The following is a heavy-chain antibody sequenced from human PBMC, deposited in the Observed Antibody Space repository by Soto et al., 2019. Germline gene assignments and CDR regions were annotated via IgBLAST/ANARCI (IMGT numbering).Heavy chain of an antibody. CDR1: GGSFSGYY. J-gene: IGHJ5*02. CDR2: INHSGST. V-gene: IGHV4-34*01. CDR3: TRRELKIFISRSLRRTNWFDP. D-gene: IGHD3-9*01. Sequence: QVQLQQWGAGLLKPSETLSLTCAVYGGSFSGYYWSWIRQPPGKGLEWIGEINHSGSTNYNPSIKSRLTLSVDPSKNQFSLKLSSVTAADTAVYYCTRRELKIFISRSLRRTNWFDPWGQGTLVTVSS.